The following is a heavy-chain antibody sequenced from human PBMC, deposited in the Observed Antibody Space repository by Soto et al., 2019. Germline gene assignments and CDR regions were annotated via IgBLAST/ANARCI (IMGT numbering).Heavy chain of an antibody. Sequence: SETLSLTCTVSGGSISSYYWSWIRQPAGKGLEWIGRIYTSGSTNYNPSLKSRVTMSVDTSKNQFSLKLSSVTAADTAVYYCASTTRRYYSDYYYGMDVWGQGTTVTVSS. V-gene: IGHV4-4*07. CDR3: ASTTRRYYSDYYYGMDV. J-gene: IGHJ6*02. CDR2: IYTSGST. D-gene: IGHD4-4*01. CDR1: GGSISSYY.